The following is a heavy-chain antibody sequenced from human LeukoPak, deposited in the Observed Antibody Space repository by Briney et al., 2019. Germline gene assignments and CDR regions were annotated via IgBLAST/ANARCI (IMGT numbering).Heavy chain of an antibody. D-gene: IGHD2-2*01. CDR1: GYSFTNYW. Sequence: GESLKISCKGSGYSFTNYWIGWVRQMPGKGLEWMGIIYPGDSNTRYSPSFQGQVTISADKSITAAYLQWRSLKASDTAMYYCARGPYCSSTNCYSPYYYYYMDVWGKGTTVTVS. CDR2: IYPGDSNT. V-gene: IGHV5-51*03. J-gene: IGHJ6*03. CDR3: ARGPYCSSTNCYSPYYYYYMDV.